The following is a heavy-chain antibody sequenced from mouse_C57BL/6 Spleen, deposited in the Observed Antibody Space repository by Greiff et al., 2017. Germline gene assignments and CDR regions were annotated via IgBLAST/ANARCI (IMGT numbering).Heavy chain of an antibody. CDR2: ISDGGSYT. CDR3: ARAGGYDGVDY. Sequence: EVHLVESGGGLVKPGGSLKLSCAASGFTFSSYAMSWVRQTPEKRLEWVATISDGGSYTYYPDNVKGRFTISRDTAKNNLYLQMSHLKSEDTAMYYCARAGGYDGVDYWGQGTTLTVSS. CDR1: GFTFSSYA. J-gene: IGHJ2*01. D-gene: IGHD2-2*01. V-gene: IGHV5-4*01.